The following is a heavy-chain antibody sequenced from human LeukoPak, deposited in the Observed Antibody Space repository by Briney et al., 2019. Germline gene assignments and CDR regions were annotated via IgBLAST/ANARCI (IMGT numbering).Heavy chain of an antibody. D-gene: IGHD3-16*01. J-gene: IGHJ4*02. Sequence: GGSLRLSCAAPGFTFSSYAMHWVRQAPGKGLEWVAVISYDGSNKYYADSVKGRFTISRDNSKNTLYLKMNSLRAEDTAVYYCASEIRFGSFDYWGQGTLVTVSS. CDR3: ASEIRFGSFDY. CDR2: ISYDGSNK. CDR1: GFTFSSYA. V-gene: IGHV3-30*04.